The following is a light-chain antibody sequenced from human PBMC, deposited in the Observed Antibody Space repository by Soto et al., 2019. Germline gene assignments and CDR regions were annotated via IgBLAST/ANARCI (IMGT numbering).Light chain of an antibody. J-gene: IGKJ2*01. V-gene: IGKV3-20*01. CDR1: QSVSSSY. CDR2: GAS. CDR3: QQYGSAPVYT. Sequence: EIVLTQYPGTLSLSPGERATLSCRASQSVSSSYLAWYQQKPGQAPRLLIYGASSRATGIPDRFSGSGSGTDFTLTISRLEPEDFAVYYCQQYGSAPVYTFGQGTKREIK.